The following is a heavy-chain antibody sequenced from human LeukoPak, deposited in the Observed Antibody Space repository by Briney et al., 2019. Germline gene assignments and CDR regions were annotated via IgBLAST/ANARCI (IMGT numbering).Heavy chain of an antibody. D-gene: IGHD3-10*01. CDR3: ARVGFGELLSFDY. Sequence: GGSLRLSCAASGFTVSSNYMSWVRQAPGKGLEWVSVIYSGGSTYYADSVKGRFTISRDNSKNTLYLQMNSLRAEDTAVYYCARVGFGELLSFDYWGQGTLVTVSS. V-gene: IGHV3-66*01. CDR2: IYSGGST. J-gene: IGHJ4*02. CDR1: GFTVSSNY.